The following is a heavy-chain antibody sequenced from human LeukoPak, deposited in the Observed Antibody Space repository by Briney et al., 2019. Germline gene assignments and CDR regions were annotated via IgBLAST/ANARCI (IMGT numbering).Heavy chain of an antibody. CDR2: IGASGT. V-gene: IGHV3-23*01. J-gene: IGHJ4*02. CDR1: GFTFSSYA. D-gene: IGHD1-26*01. CDR3: AKDHGSGSQIG. Sequence: PLGSPRLSCAASGFTFSSYAMTWVRQAPGKGLEWVSGIGASGTYYADSVKGRFTISRDNSKNTLYLQMNSLRAEDTAVYYCAKDHGSGSQIGWGQGTLVSVSS.